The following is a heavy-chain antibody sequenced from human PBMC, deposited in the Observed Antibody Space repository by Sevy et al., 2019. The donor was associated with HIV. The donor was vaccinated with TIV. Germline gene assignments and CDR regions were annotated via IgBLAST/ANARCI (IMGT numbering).Heavy chain of an antibody. CDR3: ASGRGYCTGGVCYMGAFFDY. D-gene: IGHD2-8*02. CDR1: GFTFSSYA. Sequence: WGSLRLSCAASGFTFSSYAMSWVRQAPGKGLEWVSAISGSGGSTYYADSVKGRFTIPRDNSKNTLNLQMDSLRAEDTDVYYCASGRGYCTGGVCYMGAFFDYWGQGTLVTVSS. J-gene: IGHJ4*02. V-gene: IGHV3-23*01. CDR2: ISGSGGST.